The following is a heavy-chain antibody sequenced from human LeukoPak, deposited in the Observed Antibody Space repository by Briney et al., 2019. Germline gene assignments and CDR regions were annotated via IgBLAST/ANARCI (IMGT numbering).Heavy chain of an antibody. CDR3: SSVLSGIAVAGSFDP. V-gene: IGHV1-69*04. J-gene: IGHJ5*02. CDR1: GDTFSSYA. CDR2: INPTLEVA. Sequence: SVKVSCKASGDTFSSYASTWVRQAPGLGLEWMGRINPTLEVANYAQKFQGRVTITADKSTSTAYMELSSLSAEDTAVYYCSSVLSGIAVAGSFDPWGQGTLVGVSS. D-gene: IGHD6-19*01.